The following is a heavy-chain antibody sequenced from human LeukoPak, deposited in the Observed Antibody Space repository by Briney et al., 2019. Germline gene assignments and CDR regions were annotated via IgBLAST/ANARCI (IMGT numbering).Heavy chain of an antibody. CDR3: TTVDTTMV. V-gene: IGHV3-73*01. D-gene: IGHD5-18*01. CDR2: IRSKANSYAT. J-gene: IGHJ4*02. Sequence: GGSLRLSCAASGFTFSASTMHWVRQASGKGLEWVGRIRSKANSYATAYAASVKGRFTISRDDSKNTAYLQMNSLETEDTAVYYCTTVDTTMVWGQGTLVIVSS. CDR1: GFTFSAST.